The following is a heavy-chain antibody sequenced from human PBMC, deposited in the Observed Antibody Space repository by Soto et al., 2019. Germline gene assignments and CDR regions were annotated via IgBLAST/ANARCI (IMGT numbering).Heavy chain of an antibody. Sequence: EVQLLESGGGLVQPGGSLGLSGAASGFTFSSLPMGWFRQVPGMGLEWVSTISVVGGTTNYADSVKGRFTISRDNSRNTLYLQMNSLRAEDTAVYYCARRGSGSYCDYWGQGTLVTVSS. J-gene: IGHJ4*02. D-gene: IGHD1-26*01. CDR2: ISVVGGTT. CDR3: ARRGSGSYCDY. CDR1: GFTFSSLP. V-gene: IGHV3-23*01.